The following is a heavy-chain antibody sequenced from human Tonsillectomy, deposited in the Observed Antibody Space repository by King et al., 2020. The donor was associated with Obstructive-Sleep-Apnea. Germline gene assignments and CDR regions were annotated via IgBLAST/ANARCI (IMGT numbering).Heavy chain of an antibody. CDR1: GFTFDDYT. V-gene: IGHV3-43*01. CDR3: AKDGGGDSIFDY. D-gene: IGHD4-23*01. Sequence: QLVQSGGVVVQPGGSLRLSCAASGFTFDDYTMHWVRQSLVKGLEWVSLISWDGGSTYYADSVKGRFTISSDNSKNSLYLQMNSLRTEDTALYYCAKDGGGDSIFDYWGQGTLVTVSS. CDR2: ISWDGGST. J-gene: IGHJ4*02.